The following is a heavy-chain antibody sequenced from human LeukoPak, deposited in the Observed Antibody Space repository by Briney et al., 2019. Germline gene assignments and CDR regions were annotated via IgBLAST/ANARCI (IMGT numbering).Heavy chain of an antibody. CDR3: ARREASGWYV. D-gene: IGHD6-19*01. CDR1: GGSISSYY. J-gene: IGHJ4*02. V-gene: IGHV4-59*08. Sequence: KPSETLSLTCTVSGGSISSYYWSWIRQPPGKGLVWIGYIYYSGSTNYNPSLKSRVTISVDTSKNQFSLKRSSVTAAETAVYYCARREASGWYVWGQGTLVIVSS. CDR2: IYYSGST.